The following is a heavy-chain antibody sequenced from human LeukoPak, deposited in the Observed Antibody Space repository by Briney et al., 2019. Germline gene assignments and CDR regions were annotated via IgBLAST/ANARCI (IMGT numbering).Heavy chain of an antibody. CDR3: ARDLKLELPASSGYCYGMDV. J-gene: IGHJ6*02. CDR1: GFSFSSYS. CDR2: INQDGSEK. D-gene: IGHD1-7*01. Sequence: GGSLRLSCAASGFSFSSYSMTWVRQAPGKRLEWVANINQDGSEKYYVDSVKGRFTISRDNARKSLCLQMSSLRAEDTAVYYCARDLKLELPASSGYCYGMDVWGQGTTVTVSS. V-gene: IGHV3-7*01.